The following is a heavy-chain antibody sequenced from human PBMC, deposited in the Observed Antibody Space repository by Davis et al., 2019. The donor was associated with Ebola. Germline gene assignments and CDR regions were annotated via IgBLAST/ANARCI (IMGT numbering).Heavy chain of an antibody. Sequence: PGGSLRLSCAASGFTFSSYAMHWVRQAPGKGLEWVAVISYDGSNKYYADSVKGRFTISRDNSKNTLYLQMNSLRAEDTAVYYCARGRSVYSSSWFKGWFDPWGQGTLVTVSS. V-gene: IGHV3-30-3*01. CDR3: ARGRSVYSSSWFKGWFDP. D-gene: IGHD6-13*01. CDR1: GFTFSSYA. J-gene: IGHJ5*02. CDR2: ISYDGSNK.